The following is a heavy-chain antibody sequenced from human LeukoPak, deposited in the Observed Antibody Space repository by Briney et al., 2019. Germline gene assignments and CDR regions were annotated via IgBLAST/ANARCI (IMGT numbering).Heavy chain of an antibody. CDR3: ARAARGSGSYYNRLYYYYYMDV. V-gene: IGHV4-34*01. Sequence: SETLSLTCAVYGGSFSGYYWSWIRQPPGKGLEWIGYIYHSGSTYYNPSLKSRVTISVDRSKNQFSLKLSSVTAADTAVYYCARAARGSGSYYNRLYYYYYMDVWGKGTTVTVSS. CDR2: IYHSGST. CDR1: GGSFSGYY. J-gene: IGHJ6*03. D-gene: IGHD3-10*01.